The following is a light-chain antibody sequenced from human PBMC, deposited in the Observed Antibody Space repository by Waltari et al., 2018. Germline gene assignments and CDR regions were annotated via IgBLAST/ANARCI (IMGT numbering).Light chain of an antibody. CDR3: QQYNSYSWT. Sequence: DIQMTQSPSTLSASVGDRVTITCRASQSISSWLAWYKHKPGKAPRILIYKAFRLESGVPTRFSGSRYWTEFALTISSLQPDDIAIYYCQQYNSYSWTFGQGTKVEIK. V-gene: IGKV1-5*03. J-gene: IGKJ1*01. CDR1: QSISSW. CDR2: KAF.